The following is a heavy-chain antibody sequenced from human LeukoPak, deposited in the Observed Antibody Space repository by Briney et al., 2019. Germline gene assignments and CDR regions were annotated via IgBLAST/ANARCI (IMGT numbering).Heavy chain of an antibody. Sequence: GASVKVSCKASGGTFSSYAISWVRQAPGQGLEWMGRIIPILGIANYAQKSQGRVTITADKSTSTAYMELSSLRSEDAAVYYCARAAYDILTGYYRFFGFDYWGQGTLVTVSS. CDR1: GGTFSSYA. D-gene: IGHD3-9*01. V-gene: IGHV1-69*04. J-gene: IGHJ4*02. CDR3: ARAAYDILTGYYRFFGFDY. CDR2: IIPILGIA.